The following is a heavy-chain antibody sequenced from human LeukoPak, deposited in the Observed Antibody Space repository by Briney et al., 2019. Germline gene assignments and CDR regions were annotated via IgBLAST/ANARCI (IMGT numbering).Heavy chain of an antibody. CDR1: GDSISSHY. Sequence: SETLSLTCTVSGDSISSHYWSWIRQPPGKGLEWIGYIYYSGSTYYNPSLKSRVTISVDTSKNQFSLKLSSVTAADTAVYYCARSFTVVTNYFDYWGQGTLVTVSS. V-gene: IGHV4-59*11. CDR3: ARSFTVVTNYFDY. CDR2: IYYSGST. J-gene: IGHJ4*02. D-gene: IGHD4-23*01.